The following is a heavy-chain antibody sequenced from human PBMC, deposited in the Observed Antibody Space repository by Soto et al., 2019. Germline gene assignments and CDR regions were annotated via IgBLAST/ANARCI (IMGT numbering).Heavy chain of an antibody. V-gene: IGHV4-34*01. CDR2: INHSGST. CDR1: GGSFSGYY. Sequence: PSETLSLTCAVYGGSFSGYYWSWIRQPPGKGLEWIGEINHSGSTNYNPSLKSRVTISVDTSKNQFSLKLSSVTAADTAVYYCASLMTTVTTTRNTQYDYWGQGTLVTVSS. D-gene: IGHD4-17*01. CDR3: ASLMTTVTTTRNTQYDY. J-gene: IGHJ4*02.